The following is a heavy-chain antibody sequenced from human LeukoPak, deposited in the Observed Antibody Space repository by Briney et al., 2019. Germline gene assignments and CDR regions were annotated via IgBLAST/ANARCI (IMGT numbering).Heavy chain of an antibody. Sequence: PGGSLRLSCAASGYTFSRHGIHWVRQAPGKGLEWVAVVWYDGRNRDYADSVKGRFTISKDNSNNMVFLQMDRLRAEDTAVYYCAREPPSGWYVFDYWGQGTLVTVSS. CDR1: GYTFSRHG. J-gene: IGHJ4*02. D-gene: IGHD6-19*01. CDR2: VWYDGRNR. V-gene: IGHV3-33*01. CDR3: AREPPSGWYVFDY.